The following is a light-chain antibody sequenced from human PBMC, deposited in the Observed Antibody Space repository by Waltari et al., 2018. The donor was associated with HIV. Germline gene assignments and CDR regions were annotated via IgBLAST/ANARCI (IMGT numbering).Light chain of an antibody. CDR2: AAS. J-gene: IGKJ4*01. Sequence: DIQMTQSPSSLSASVGDRVTITCRASQSISSYLNWYQQKPGKAPKVLIYAASSLQSGVPSRFSGGGSGTDFTLTISSLQPEDFATYYCQQGYSTPLTFGGGTKVEIK. CDR3: QQGYSTPLT. CDR1: QSISSY. V-gene: IGKV1-39*01.